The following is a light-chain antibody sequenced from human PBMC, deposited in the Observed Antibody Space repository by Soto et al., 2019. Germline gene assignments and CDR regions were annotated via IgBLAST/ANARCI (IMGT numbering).Light chain of an antibody. CDR2: DAS. V-gene: IGKV1-33*01. Sequence: DIQMTQSPSSLSASVGDRVTITCQASQDISNYLNWYQQKPGKAPKLLIYDASNLETGVPSRFSGSGSGTDFTFTISSPQPEDIATYYCQQYDNLPFGPGTKVDIK. J-gene: IGKJ3*01. CDR3: QQYDNLP. CDR1: QDISNY.